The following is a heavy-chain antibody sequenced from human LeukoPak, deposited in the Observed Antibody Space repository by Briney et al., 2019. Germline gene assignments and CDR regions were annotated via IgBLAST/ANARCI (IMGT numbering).Heavy chain of an antibody. CDR3: AREGGSSYGYAYH. J-gene: IGHJ5*02. D-gene: IGHD5-18*01. V-gene: IGHV1-2*07. CDR2: INPHSGDT. CDR1: GYTFTSYY. Sequence: ASVKVSCKASGYTFTSYYMHWVRQAPGQGLDRMGWINPHSGDTNYAHKFQGRVTMTRDTSISIAYMELSSLKSDDTAVYYCAREGGSSYGYAYHWGQGTLVTVSS.